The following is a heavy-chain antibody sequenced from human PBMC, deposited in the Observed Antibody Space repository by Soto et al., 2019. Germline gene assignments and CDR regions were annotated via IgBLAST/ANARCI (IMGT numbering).Heavy chain of an antibody. CDR2: IYSSGST. J-gene: IGHJ4*02. CDR1: DGSVSSGSYY. Sequence: QVQLQESGPGLVKPSETLSLTCTVSDGSVSSGSYYWTWIRQPPGKGLEWIGYIYSSGSTLYNPSLKSRVLISVDTSMNQFSLKLSSVTAADTAVYYCARDALALFDSWGQGTLVTVSS. V-gene: IGHV4-61*01. D-gene: IGHD5-12*01. CDR3: ARDALALFDS.